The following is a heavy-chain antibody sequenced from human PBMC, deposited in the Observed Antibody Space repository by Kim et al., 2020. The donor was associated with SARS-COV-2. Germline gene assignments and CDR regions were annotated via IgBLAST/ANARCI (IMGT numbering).Heavy chain of an antibody. J-gene: IGHJ4*02. V-gene: IGHV3-49*04. CDR2: IRSKAYGGTT. D-gene: IGHD4-17*01. CDR1: GFTFGDYA. Sequence: GGSLRLSCTASGFTFGDYAMSWVRQAPGKGLEWVGFIRSKAYGGTTEYAASVKGRFTISRDDSKSIAYLQMNSLKTEDTAVYYCTREREREIYGDYDPFDYWGQGTLVTVSS. CDR3: TREREREIYGDYDPFDY.